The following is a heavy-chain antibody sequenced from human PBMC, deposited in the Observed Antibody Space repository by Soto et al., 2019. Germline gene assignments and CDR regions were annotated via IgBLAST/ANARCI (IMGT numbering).Heavy chain of an antibody. D-gene: IGHD6-13*01. V-gene: IGHV4-4*07. CDR2: IHSSGST. CDR1: GASMNSYH. Sequence: SETLSLTCTVSGASMNSYHWSWIRQPAGKGLEWIGHIHSSGSTNYNPSLKSRVTMSVDTSKNQFSLRLTSLTAADTAVYYCARDQGVAAAGITWFDPWGQGSLVTVSS. J-gene: IGHJ5*02. CDR3: ARDQGVAAAGITWFDP.